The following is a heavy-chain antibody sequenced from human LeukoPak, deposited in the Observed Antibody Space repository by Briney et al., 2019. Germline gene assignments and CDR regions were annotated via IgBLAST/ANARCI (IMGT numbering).Heavy chain of an antibody. V-gene: IGHV3-48*03. Sequence: PGGSLRLSCAASGFTFSSYEMNWVRQAPGKGLEWVSYISSSGSTIYYADSVKGRFTISRDNAKNSLYLQMNSLRAEDTAVYYCAGTYSSGWYGDFDYWGQGTLVTVSS. CDR1: GFTFSSYE. CDR3: AGTYSSGWYGDFDY. J-gene: IGHJ4*02. CDR2: ISSSGSTI. D-gene: IGHD6-19*01.